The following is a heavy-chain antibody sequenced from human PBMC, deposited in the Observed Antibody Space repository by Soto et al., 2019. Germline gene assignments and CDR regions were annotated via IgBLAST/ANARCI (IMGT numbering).Heavy chain of an antibody. CDR3: VRGSDGVDYWYFDL. J-gene: IGHJ2*01. Sequence: QVQLQQWGAGLLKPSETLSLTCAVYGGSFSGYYWSWIRQPPGKGLEWIGEINHSGSTNYNPSLKSRVTISVDTSKNQFSLKLSSVTAADTAVYYCVRGSDGVDYWYFDLWGRGTLVTVSS. CDR1: GGSFSGYY. V-gene: IGHV4-34*01. D-gene: IGHD4-17*01. CDR2: INHSGST.